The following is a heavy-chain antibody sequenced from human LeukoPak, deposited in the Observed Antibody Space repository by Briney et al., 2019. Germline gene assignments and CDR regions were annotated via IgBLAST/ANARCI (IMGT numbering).Heavy chain of an antibody. CDR1: GFTFSSYS. V-gene: IGHV3-21*01. J-gene: IGHJ4*02. CDR2: ISSSSSYI. Sequence: PGGSLRLSCAASGFTFSSYSMNWVRQAPGKGLEWVSSISSSSSYIYYADSVKGRFTISRDNAKNSLYLQMNSLRAEDTAVYYCARLGGSSNAPDYWGQGTLVTVSS. D-gene: IGHD6-6*01. CDR3: ARLGGSSNAPDY.